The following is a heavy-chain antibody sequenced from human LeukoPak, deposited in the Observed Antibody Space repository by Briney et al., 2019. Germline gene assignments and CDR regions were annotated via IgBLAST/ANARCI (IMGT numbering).Heavy chain of an antibody. D-gene: IGHD3-10*01. CDR1: GGTFSSYA. V-gene: IGHV1-18*01. CDR3: ARDHSTMVRGVHDY. Sequence: GASVKVSCKASGGTFSSYAISWVRQAPGQGLEWMGWISAYNGNTNYAQKLQGRVTMTTDTSTSTAYMELRSLRSDDTAVYYCARDHSTMVRGVHDYWGQGTLVTVSS. CDR2: ISAYNGNT. J-gene: IGHJ4*02.